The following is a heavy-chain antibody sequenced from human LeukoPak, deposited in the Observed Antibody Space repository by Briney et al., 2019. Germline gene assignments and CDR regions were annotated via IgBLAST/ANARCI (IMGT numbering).Heavy chain of an antibody. CDR3: SRGISGYGMDV. D-gene: IGHD6-13*01. V-gene: IGHV3-73*01. J-gene: IGHJ6*02. CDR1: GFTFSGSG. CDR2: IRTKVNSYAT. Sequence: TGGSLRLSCAASGFTFSGSGMHWVRQASGKGLEWIGRIRTKVNSYATAYAASVKGRFTISRDDSKNTAYLQMDSLKTEDTGVYYCSRGISGYGMDVWGQGTTVTVSS.